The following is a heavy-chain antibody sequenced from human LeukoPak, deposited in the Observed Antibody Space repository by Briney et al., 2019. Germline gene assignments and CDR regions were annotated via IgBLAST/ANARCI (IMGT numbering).Heavy chain of an antibody. CDR2: ISGLGDSP. CDR1: GFTFTTYA. CDR3: AKDRLGAMLYFDC. J-gene: IGHJ4*02. Sequence: GGSLRLSCEASGFTFTTYAMSWVPKAPGKGLNWVSSISGLGDSPYYADSVKGRFTISRDNSKNALYLQINSLGAEDTAVYFCAKDRLGAMLYFDCWGQGTLVTVSS. D-gene: IGHD1-26*01. V-gene: IGHV3-23*01.